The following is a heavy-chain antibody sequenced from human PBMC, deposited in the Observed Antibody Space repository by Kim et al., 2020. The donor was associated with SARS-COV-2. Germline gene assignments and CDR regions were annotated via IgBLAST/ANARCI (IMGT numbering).Heavy chain of an antibody. CDR1: GFTFSSYS. CDR2: ISSSSSTI. J-gene: IGHJ6*02. D-gene: IGHD6-19*01. CDR3: ARDATYSSGWYNYYYGMDV. V-gene: IGHV3-48*04. Sequence: GGSLRLSCAASGFTFSSYSMNWVRQAPGKGLEWVSYISSSSSTIYYADSVKGRFTISRDNAKNSLYLQMNSLRAEDTAVYYCARDATYSSGWYNYYYGMDVWGQGTTVTVSS.